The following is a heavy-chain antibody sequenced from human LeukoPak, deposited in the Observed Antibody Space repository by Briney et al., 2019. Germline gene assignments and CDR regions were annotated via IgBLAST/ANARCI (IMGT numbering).Heavy chain of an antibody. CDR3: ARGLVSEIPGYDFENYFEY. J-gene: IGHJ4*02. CDR1: GDSINNFY. V-gene: IGHV4-4*07. CDR2: IDTRGNT. D-gene: IGHD5-12*01. Sequence: SETLSLTCTVSGDSINNFYWSWIRQPAEKGREWIGRIDTRGNTRYNPSLKSRLTMSLDTSKNQFSLRLNSVTAADTAIYYCARGLVSEIPGYDFENYFEYWGQGTLVTVSS.